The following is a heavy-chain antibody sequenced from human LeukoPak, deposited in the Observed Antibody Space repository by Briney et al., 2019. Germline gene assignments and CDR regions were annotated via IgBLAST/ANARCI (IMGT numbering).Heavy chain of an antibody. Sequence: GGSLRLSCAASGFTFSSYAMTWVRQAPGKGLEWVANIKQDESEKNYVDSVKGRFTISRDNAKNSVYLQMNSLRVEDTAVYYCAGGKASRYTVPFDYWGQGTLVTVSS. CDR3: AGGKASRYTVPFDY. J-gene: IGHJ4*02. CDR1: GFTFSSYA. D-gene: IGHD1-14*01. CDR2: IKQDESEK. V-gene: IGHV3-7*04.